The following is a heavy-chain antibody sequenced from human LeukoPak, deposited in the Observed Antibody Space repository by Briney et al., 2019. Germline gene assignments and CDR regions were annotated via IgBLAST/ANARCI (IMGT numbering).Heavy chain of an antibody. CDR3: AREGYCSGGSCYGLDP. V-gene: IGHV1-69*05. Sequence: SVTVSCKASGYTFTNYGLSWVRQAPGQGLEWMGGIIPIFGTANYAQKFQGRVTITTDESTSTAYMELSSLRSEDTAVYYCAREGYCSGGSCYGLDPWGQGTLVTVSS. CDR2: IIPIFGTA. J-gene: IGHJ5*02. D-gene: IGHD2-15*01. CDR1: GYTFTNYG.